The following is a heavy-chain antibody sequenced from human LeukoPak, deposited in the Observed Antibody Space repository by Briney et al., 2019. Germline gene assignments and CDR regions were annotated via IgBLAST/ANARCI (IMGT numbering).Heavy chain of an antibody. V-gene: IGHV4-39*01. J-gene: IGHJ4*02. CDR2: IYYSGST. CDR3: ASGYSYDLFDY. D-gene: IGHD5-18*01. CDR1: GGSISSSSYY. Sequence: SETLCLTCTVSGGSISSSSYYWGWIRQPPGKGLEWIGSIYYSGSTYYNPSLKSRVTISVDTSKNQFSLKLSSVTAADTAVYYCASGYSYDLFDYRGQGTLVTVSS.